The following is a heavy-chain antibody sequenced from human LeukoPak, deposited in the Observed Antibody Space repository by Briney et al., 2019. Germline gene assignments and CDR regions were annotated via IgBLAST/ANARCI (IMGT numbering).Heavy chain of an antibody. V-gene: IGHV3-21*01. CDR1: GFTFSSYS. Sequence: GGSLRLSCAASGFTFSSYSMNWVRQAPGKGLEWVSSISSSSSYIYYADSVKGRFTISRDNAKNSLYLQMNSLRAEDTAVYYCARDQGEPNGYYFDYWGQGTLVTVSS. D-gene: IGHD1-26*01. CDR3: ARDQGEPNGYYFDY. CDR2: ISSSSSYI. J-gene: IGHJ4*02.